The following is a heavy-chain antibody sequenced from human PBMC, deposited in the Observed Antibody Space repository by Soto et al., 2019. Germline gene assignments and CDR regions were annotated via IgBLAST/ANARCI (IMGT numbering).Heavy chain of an antibody. CDR2: ISSSGSTI. V-gene: IGHV3-48*03. J-gene: IGHJ4*02. D-gene: IGHD3-16*01. CDR3: ARDSYVWGSPTFDY. CDR1: GFTFSSYE. Sequence: GGSLRLSCAASGFTFSSYEMNWVRQAPGKGLEWVSYISSSGSTIYYADSVKGRFTISRDNAKNSLYLQMNSLRAEDTAVYYCARDSYVWGSPTFDYWGPGTLVTVSS.